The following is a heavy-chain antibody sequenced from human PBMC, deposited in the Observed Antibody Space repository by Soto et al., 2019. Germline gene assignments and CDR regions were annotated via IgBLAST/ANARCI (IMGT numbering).Heavy chain of an antibody. V-gene: IGHV4-31*03. CDR2: IYYSGST. D-gene: IGHD6-13*01. Sequence: QVQLQESGPGLVKPSQTLSLTCTVSGGSISSGGYYWSWIRQHPGKGLEWIGYIYYSGSTYYNPYLKRRVTISVDASKNQFSLKLSSVTAADTAVYYCAREYSSSWYARPYFDYWGQGTLVTVSS. CDR3: AREYSSSWYARPYFDY. CDR1: GGSISSGGYY. J-gene: IGHJ4*02.